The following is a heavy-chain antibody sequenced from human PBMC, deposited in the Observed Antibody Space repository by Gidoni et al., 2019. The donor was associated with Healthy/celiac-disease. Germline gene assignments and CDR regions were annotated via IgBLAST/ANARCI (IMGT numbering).Heavy chain of an antibody. V-gene: IGHV3-23*01. J-gene: IGHJ5*02. Sequence: EVQLLESGGGLVQPGGSLRPSCAAPGFTFSSYAMSWVRQAPGKGLEWVSAISGSGGSTYYADSVKGRFTISRDNSKNTLYLQMNSLRAEDTAVYYCAKTLVSLNWFDPWGQGTLVTVSS. CDR1: GFTFSSYA. CDR3: AKTLVSLNWFDP. D-gene: IGHD2-2*01. CDR2: ISGSGGST.